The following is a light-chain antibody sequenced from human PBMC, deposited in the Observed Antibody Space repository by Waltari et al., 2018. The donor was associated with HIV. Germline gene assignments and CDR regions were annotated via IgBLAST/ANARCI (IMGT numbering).Light chain of an antibody. CDR3: QAWDSSTAV. Sequence: SYELTQPPSVSVSPGQPASIPCSGAKLGDTYACWYQQKPGQSPVLVIYQDSKRPSGIPERFSGSNSGNTATLTISGTQAMDEADYYCQAWDSSTAVFGGGTKLTVL. CDR1: KLGDTY. V-gene: IGLV3-1*01. J-gene: IGLJ2*01. CDR2: QDS.